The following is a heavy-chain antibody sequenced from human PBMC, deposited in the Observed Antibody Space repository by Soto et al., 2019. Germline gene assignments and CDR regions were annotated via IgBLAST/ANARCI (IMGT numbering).Heavy chain of an antibody. CDR3: ASTPNGDYDAY. CDR2: IKQDGSEK. D-gene: IGHD4-17*01. Sequence: EVQLVESGGGLVQPGGSLRLSCAASGFTFSSYWMSWVRQAPGKGLEWVANIKQDGSEKYYVESVKGRFTISRDNAKNSLYLQMNSLRAEDTAVYYCASTPNGDYDAYWGQGTLVTVSS. V-gene: IGHV3-7*01. CDR1: GFTFSSYW. J-gene: IGHJ4*02.